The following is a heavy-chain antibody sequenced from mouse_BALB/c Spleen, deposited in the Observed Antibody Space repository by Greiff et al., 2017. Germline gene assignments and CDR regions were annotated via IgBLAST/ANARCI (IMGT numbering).Heavy chain of an antibody. CDR3: ARSLAYGNYPYAMDY. D-gene: IGHD2-1*01. CDR2: ISSGGGNT. Sequence: EVKLVESGGGLVKPGGSLKLSCAASGFTFSSYTMSWVRQTPEKRLEWVATISSGGGNTYYPDSVKGRFTISRDNAKNNLYLQMSSLRSEDTALYYCARSLAYGNYPYAMDYWGQGTSVTVSS. V-gene: IGHV5-9*03. J-gene: IGHJ4*01. CDR1: GFTFSSYT.